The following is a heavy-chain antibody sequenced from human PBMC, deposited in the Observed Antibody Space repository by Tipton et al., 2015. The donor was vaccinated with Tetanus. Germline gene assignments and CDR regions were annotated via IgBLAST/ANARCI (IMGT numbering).Heavy chain of an antibody. CDR1: GFTFSSYW. CDR2: IMQDGSEK. V-gene: IGHV3-7*01. CDR3: AKDRGSRALWYFDL. J-gene: IGHJ2*01. Sequence: SLRLSCAASGFTFSSYWMNWVRQAPGKGLEWVANIMQDGSEKYYVDSVKGRFTISRDNAKNSLYLQMNSLRAEDTAVYYCAKDRGSRALWYFDLWGRGTRVFVSS. D-gene: IGHD3-10*01.